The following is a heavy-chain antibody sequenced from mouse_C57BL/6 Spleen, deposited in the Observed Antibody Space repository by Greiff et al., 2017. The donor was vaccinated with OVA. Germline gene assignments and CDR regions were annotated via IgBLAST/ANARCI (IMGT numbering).Heavy chain of an antibody. V-gene: IGHV1-61*01. CDR1: GYTFTSYW. J-gene: IGHJ1*03. CDR2: IYPSDSET. D-gene: IGHD1-1*01. CDR3: ARKGYYYGSSFSYWYFDV. Sequence: VQLQQSGAELVRPGSSVKLSCKASGYTFTSYWMDWVKQRPGQGLEWIGNIYPSDSETHYNQKFKDKATLTVDKSSSTAYMQLSSLTSEDSAVYYCARKGYYYGSSFSYWYFDVWGTGTTVTVSS.